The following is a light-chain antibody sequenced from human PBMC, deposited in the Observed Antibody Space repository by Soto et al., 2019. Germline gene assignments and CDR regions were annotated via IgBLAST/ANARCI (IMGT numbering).Light chain of an antibody. Sequence: DIQMTQSPSSLSASVGDRVTITCRASQSISSYLNWYQQKQGKAPQLLIYAASSLQSGVPSRFSGSGSRTDFTLTISSLQPEDCATYYCQESYSTPYTFGQGTKLEIK. J-gene: IGKJ2*01. CDR2: AAS. CDR3: QESYSTPYT. CDR1: QSISSY. V-gene: IGKV1-39*01.